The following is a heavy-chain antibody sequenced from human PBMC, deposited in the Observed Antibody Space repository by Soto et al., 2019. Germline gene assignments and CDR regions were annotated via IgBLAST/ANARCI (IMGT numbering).Heavy chain of an antibody. V-gene: IGHV3-53*02. CDR3: ARAPSTYYYDSSGYYGAFDI. D-gene: IGHD3-22*01. CDR2: IYSGGST. CDR1: GFTVSSHY. Sequence: EVQLVETGGGLIQPGGSLRLSCAASGFTVSSHYMSWVRQAPGKGLEWVSVIYSGGSTYYADSVKGRFTISRDNSKNTLYLQMNSLRAEDTAVYYCARAPSTYYYDSSGYYGAFDIWGQGTMVTVSS. J-gene: IGHJ3*02.